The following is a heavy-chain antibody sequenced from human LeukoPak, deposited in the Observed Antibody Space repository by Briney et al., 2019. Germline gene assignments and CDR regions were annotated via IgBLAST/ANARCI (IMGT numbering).Heavy chain of an antibody. CDR3: ARDGLRDYGGNWFDP. V-gene: IGHV3-21*01. CDR2: ISSIRNYI. Sequence: PGGSLRLSCAASKFTFSDYSMSWVRQAPGKGLEWVSSISSIRNYIYYADSVKGRFTISRDNAKSALYLQMSSLRAEDTAVYYCARDGLRDYGGNWFDPWGQGTLVTVSA. CDR1: KFTFSDYS. D-gene: IGHD4-17*01. J-gene: IGHJ5*02.